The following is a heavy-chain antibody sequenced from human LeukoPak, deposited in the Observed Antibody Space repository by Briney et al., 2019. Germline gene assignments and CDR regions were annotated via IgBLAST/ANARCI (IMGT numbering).Heavy chain of an antibody. J-gene: IGHJ3*02. CDR3: AMPGPPIAPGAFDI. D-gene: IGHD6-13*01. CDR2: IYYSGST. V-gene: IGHV4-39*01. CDR1: GGSISSSSYY. Sequence: SETLSLTCTVPGGSISSSSYYWGWIRQPPGKGLEWIGSIYYSGSTYYNPSLKSRVTISVDTSKNQFSLKLSSVTAADTAVYYCAMPGPPIAPGAFDIWGQGTMVTVSS.